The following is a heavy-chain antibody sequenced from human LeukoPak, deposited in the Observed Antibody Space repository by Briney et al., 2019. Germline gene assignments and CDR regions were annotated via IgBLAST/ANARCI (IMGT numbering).Heavy chain of an antibody. CDR2: ISGSGGST. CDR3: AKLRGSYGYYYMDV. CDR1: GFTFSSYA. J-gene: IGHJ6*03. D-gene: IGHD5-18*01. Sequence: PGGSLRLSCAASGFTFSSYAMSWVRQAPGKGLEWVSAISGSGGSTYYADSVKGRFTISRDNSKNTLYLQMNSLRAEDTAVYYCAKLRGSYGYYYMDVWGKGTTVTVSS. V-gene: IGHV3-23*01.